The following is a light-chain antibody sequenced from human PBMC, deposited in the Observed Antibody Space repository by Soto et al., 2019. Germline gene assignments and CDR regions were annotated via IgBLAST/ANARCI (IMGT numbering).Light chain of an antibody. CDR2: DVS. CDR3: SSYTSSSTLVI. CDR1: SNDVGGYNY. J-gene: IGLJ2*01. Sequence: QSALTQPASVSGSPGQSITISCTGTSNDVGGYNYVSWYQQHPGKAPKLMIYDVSNRPSGVSNRFSGSKSGNTASLTISGLQAEDEADYYCSSYTSSSTLVICGGGTKLTVL. V-gene: IGLV2-14*03.